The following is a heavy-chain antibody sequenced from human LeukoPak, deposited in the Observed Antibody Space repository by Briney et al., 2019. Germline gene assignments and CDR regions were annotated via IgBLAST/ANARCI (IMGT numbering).Heavy chain of an antibody. CDR3: ARAPLERSNDDDAFDI. Sequence: SVKVSCKASGGTFSSYAISWVRQAPGQGLEWMGGIIPIFGTANYAQKFQGRVTITTDESTSTAYIELSSLRSEDTAVYYCARAPLERSNDDDAFDIWGQGTMVTVSS. J-gene: IGHJ3*02. V-gene: IGHV1-69*05. CDR2: IIPIFGTA. CDR1: GGTFSSYA. D-gene: IGHD1-1*01.